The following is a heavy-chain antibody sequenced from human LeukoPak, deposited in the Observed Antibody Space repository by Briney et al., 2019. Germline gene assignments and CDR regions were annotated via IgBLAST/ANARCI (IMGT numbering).Heavy chain of an antibody. Sequence: SGGSLRLSCVASGFTFSNYEMNWVRQAPGRGLEWVSYISTSGTTIYYADSVKGRFTISRDNAKNSLYLQMNSLRAEDTALYYCARERYSSGWYAFDIWGQGTLVTVSS. D-gene: IGHD6-19*01. V-gene: IGHV3-48*03. CDR2: ISTSGTTI. J-gene: IGHJ3*02. CDR1: GFTFSNYE. CDR3: ARERYSSGWYAFDI.